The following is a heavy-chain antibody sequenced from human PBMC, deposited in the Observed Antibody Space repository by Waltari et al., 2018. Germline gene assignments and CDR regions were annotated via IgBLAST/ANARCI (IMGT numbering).Heavy chain of an antibody. CDR2: IIPIFGTA. J-gene: IGHJ6*02. CDR1: GGTFSSCA. CDR3: ARLTVGATSDYYYYGMDV. Sequence: QVQLVQSGAEVKKPGSSVKVSCKASGGTFSSCAISWVRQAPGQGLEWMGGIIPIFGTANYAQRFQGRVTITADESTSTAYMELSSLRSEDTAVYYCARLTVGATSDYYYYGMDVWGQGTTVTVSS. D-gene: IGHD1-26*01. V-gene: IGHV1-69*01.